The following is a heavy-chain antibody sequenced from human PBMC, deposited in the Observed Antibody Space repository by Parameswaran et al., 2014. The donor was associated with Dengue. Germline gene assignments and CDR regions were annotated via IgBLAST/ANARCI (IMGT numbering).Heavy chain of an antibody. Sequence: RWIRQPPGKGLEWIGYIYKSGSTNYNPSLKSRVTISVDTSKNQFSLKLSSVTAADTAVYYCARHFSSSWYYQFDYWGQGTLVTVSS. CDR3: ARHFSSSWYYQFDY. D-gene: IGHD6-13*01. J-gene: IGHJ4*02. CDR2: IYKSGST. V-gene: IGHV4-4*09.